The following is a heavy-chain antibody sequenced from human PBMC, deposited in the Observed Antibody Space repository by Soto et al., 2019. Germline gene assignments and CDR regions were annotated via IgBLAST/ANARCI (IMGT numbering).Heavy chain of an antibody. J-gene: IGHJ3*02. CDR2: INPNSGGT. D-gene: IGHD2-15*01. CDR1: GYTFTGYY. CDR3: ARAGVVSTGGLTDAFDI. V-gene: IGHV1-2*02. Sequence: QVQLVQSGAEVKKPGASVKVSCKASGYTFTGYYMHWVRQAPGQGLEWMGWINPNSGGTNYAQKIQGRVTMPRDTSISTAYMELSRLRSDDTAVYYCARAGVVSTGGLTDAFDIWGQGTMVTVSS.